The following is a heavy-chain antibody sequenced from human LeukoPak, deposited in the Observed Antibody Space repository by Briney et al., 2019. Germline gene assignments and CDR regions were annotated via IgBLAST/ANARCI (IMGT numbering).Heavy chain of an antibody. J-gene: IGHJ4*02. Sequence: KASETLSLTCAVYGGSFSGYYWSWIRQPPGKGLEWIGEINHSGSTNYNPSLKSRVTISVDTSRNQFSLKLSSVTAADTAVYYCARGHYGGNSGFNYWGQGTLVTVSS. CDR1: GGSFSGYY. CDR3: ARGHYGGNSGFNY. D-gene: IGHD4-23*01. CDR2: INHSGST. V-gene: IGHV4-34*01.